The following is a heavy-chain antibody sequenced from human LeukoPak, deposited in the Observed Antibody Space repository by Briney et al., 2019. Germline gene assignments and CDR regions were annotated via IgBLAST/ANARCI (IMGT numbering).Heavy chain of an antibody. J-gene: IGHJ4*02. CDR2: IYYSGST. Sequence: SQTLSLTCTVSGYSISSGGYYWSWIRQHPGKGLEWIGYIYYSGSTYYNPSLKSRVTISVDTSKNQFSLKLTSVTAADTAMYYCARSSLWLRGTTAFDHWGQGTLVTVSS. CDR3: ARSSLWLRGTTAFDH. CDR1: GYSISSGGYY. V-gene: IGHV4-31*03. D-gene: IGHD4-17*01.